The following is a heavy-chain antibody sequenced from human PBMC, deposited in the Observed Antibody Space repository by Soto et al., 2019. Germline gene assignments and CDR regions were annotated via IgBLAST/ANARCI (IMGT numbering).Heavy chain of an antibody. Sequence: ASVKVSCKASGYTFTSYYMYWVRQAPGQGLEWMGIINPSGGSTSYAQKFQGRVTMTRDTSTSTVYMELSSLRSEDTAVYYCARVEMATIKGNAFDIWGQGTMDTVSS. CDR2: INPSGGST. CDR3: ARVEMATIKGNAFDI. D-gene: IGHD5-12*01. V-gene: IGHV1-46*01. J-gene: IGHJ3*02. CDR1: GYTFTSYY.